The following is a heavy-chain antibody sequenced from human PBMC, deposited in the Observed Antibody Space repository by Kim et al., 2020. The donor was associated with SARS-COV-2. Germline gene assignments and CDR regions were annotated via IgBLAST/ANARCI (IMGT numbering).Heavy chain of an antibody. D-gene: IGHD1-26*01. CDR3: AKDRAVGATSFFYYGMDV. Sequence: GRSLRLSCVASGFPFDEYAMHWVRQAPGKGLEWVSGITWNSGRIAYAASVKGCFTISRNNAKNSLFLQVNRLGPEDTALYYCAKDRAVGATSFFYYGMDVWGQATTVTISS. J-gene: IGHJ6*02. V-gene: IGHV3-9*01. CDR1: GFPFDEYA. CDR2: ITWNSGRI.